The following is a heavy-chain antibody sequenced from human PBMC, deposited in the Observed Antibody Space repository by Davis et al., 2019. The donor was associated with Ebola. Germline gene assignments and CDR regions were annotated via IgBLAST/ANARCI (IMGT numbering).Heavy chain of an antibody. J-gene: IGHJ4*02. Sequence: SETLSLTCTVSGGSISSYYWSWIRQPPGKGLEWIGYIYYSGSTNYNPSLKSRVTISVDTSKNQFSLKLSSVTAADTAVYYCATSIAAAAVFFWGQGTLVTVSS. CDR1: GGSISSYY. D-gene: IGHD6-13*01. CDR3: ATSIAAAAVFF. CDR2: IYYSGST. V-gene: IGHV4-59*08.